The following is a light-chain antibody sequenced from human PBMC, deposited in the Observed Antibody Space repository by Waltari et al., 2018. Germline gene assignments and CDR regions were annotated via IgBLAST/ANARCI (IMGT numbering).Light chain of an antibody. CDR3: QQYHNWPPKIT. CDR2: GTS. V-gene: IGKV3-15*01. Sequence: EIVLTQSPATLPMSPGERPTLSCRASQSVGNRLAWYQQKPGNSPRLLIYGTSTRATGIPARFSGSGSGTEFTLNISSLQSEDFALYYCQQYHNWPPKITFGQGTRLEIK. J-gene: IGKJ5*01. CDR1: QSVGNR.